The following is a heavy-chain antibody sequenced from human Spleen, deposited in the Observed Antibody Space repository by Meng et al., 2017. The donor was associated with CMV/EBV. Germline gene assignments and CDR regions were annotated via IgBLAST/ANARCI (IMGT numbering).Heavy chain of an antibody. Sequence: ASVKVSCKASGYNFTGYYMHWVRQAPGQGLEWMGWINPNSGGTTYAQKFQGRVTMTGDTSITTAYMEVSRLRSDDTAVYYCAREWGGYYDSSGSDYYYGMDVWGQGTTVTVSS. J-gene: IGHJ6*02. CDR2: INPNSGGT. CDR3: AREWGGYYDSSGSDYYYGMDV. CDR1: GYNFTGYY. D-gene: IGHD3-22*01. V-gene: IGHV1-2*02.